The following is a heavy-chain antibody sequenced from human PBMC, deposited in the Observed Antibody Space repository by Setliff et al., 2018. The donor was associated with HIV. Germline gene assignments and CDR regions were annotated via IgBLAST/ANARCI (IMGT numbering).Heavy chain of an antibody. CDR1: GGTFSSYT. CDR3: ARDRGVIATHPFDY. D-gene: IGHD6-13*01. V-gene: IGHV1-69*04. Sequence: SVKVSCKASGGTFSSYTISWVRQAPGQGLEWMGRIIPILGIANYAQKFQGRVAITADKSTSTAYMELSSLRSEDTAVYYCARDRGVIATHPFDYWGQGTLVTVSS. J-gene: IGHJ4*02. CDR2: IIPILGIA.